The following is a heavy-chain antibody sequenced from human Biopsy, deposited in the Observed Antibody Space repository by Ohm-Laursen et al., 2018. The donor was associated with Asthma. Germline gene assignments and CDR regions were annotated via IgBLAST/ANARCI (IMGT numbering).Heavy chain of an antibody. CDR2: ISSSGAST. Sequence: SLRLSCSAFGFTFSSYAMSWVRQAPGKGLEWVSSISSSGASTYYADSVRGRFTISRDFSKNTLHLQMHSLRVEDTAVYYCARGDSSGWSHYYFDYWGQGTLVTVSS. CDR3: ARGDSSGWSHYYFDY. D-gene: IGHD6-19*01. V-gene: IGHV3-23*01. CDR1: GFTFSSYA. J-gene: IGHJ4*02.